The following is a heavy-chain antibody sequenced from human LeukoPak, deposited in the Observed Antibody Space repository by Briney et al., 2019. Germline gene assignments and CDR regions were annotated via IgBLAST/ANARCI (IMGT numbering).Heavy chain of an antibody. CDR1: GSTFSNYA. D-gene: IGHD3-9*01. Sequence: AGGSLRLSCAASGSTFSNYAMSWVRQAPGKGLEWVSAITGSGGNTYYADSVKGRFTISRDNSKNTVSLQMNSLRAEDTAVYYCAKWGDYDVLTGYYVSDYWGQGTLVTVSS. J-gene: IGHJ4*02. V-gene: IGHV3-23*01. CDR3: AKWGDYDVLTGYYVSDY. CDR2: ITGSGGNT.